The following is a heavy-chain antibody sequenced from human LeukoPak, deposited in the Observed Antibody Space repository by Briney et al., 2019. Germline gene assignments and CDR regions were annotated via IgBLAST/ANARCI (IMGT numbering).Heavy chain of an antibody. CDR3: ARYGSGSYYMPNNWFDP. V-gene: IGHV4-59*01. D-gene: IGHD3-10*01. J-gene: IGHJ5*02. CDR1: GGSISSYY. CDR2: IYYSGST. Sequence: SETLSLTCTVSGGSISSYYWSWIRQPPGKGLEWIGYIYYSGSTNYNPSLKSRVTISVDTSKNQFSLKLSSVTAADTAVYCCARYGSGSYYMPNNWFDPWGQGTLVTVSS.